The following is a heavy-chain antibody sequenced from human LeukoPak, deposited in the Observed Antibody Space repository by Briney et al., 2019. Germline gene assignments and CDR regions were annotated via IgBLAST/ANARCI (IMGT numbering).Heavy chain of an antibody. CDR1: GGSFSGYY. J-gene: IGHJ3*02. Sequence: SETLSLTCAVYGGSFSGYYWSWIRQPPGKGLEWSGEINHSGSTNYNPSLKSRVTISVDTSKNQFSLKLSSVTAADTAVYYCARDPVSSGWSGGDAFDIWGQGTMVTVSS. CDR3: ARDPVSSGWSGGDAFDI. D-gene: IGHD6-19*01. CDR2: INHSGST. V-gene: IGHV4-34*01.